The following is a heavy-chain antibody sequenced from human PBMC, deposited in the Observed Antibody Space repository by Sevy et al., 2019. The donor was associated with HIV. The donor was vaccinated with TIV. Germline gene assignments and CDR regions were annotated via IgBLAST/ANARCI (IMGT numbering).Heavy chain of an antibody. D-gene: IGHD2-2*01. J-gene: IGHJ6*02. V-gene: IGHV1-69*13. Sequence: ASVKVSCKASGGTFSKYAITWVRQAPGQGLEWMGGIIPIFGTANYAQKFQGRVTITADESTSTAYMELSSLRSEDTAVYYCARGRGFSSTSEYGMDVWGQRTTVTVSS. CDR2: IIPIFGTA. CDR3: ARGRGFSSTSEYGMDV. CDR1: GGTFSKYA.